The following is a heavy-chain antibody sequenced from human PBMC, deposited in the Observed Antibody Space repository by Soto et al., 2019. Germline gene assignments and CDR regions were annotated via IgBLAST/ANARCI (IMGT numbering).Heavy chain of an antibody. D-gene: IGHD6-13*01. CDR1: GGSISSGGYY. CDR2: IYYSGST. Sequence: PSETLSLTCTVSGGSISSGGYYWSWIRQHPGKGLEWIGYIYYSGSTYYNPSLKSRVTISVDTSKSQFSLKLSSVTAADTAVYYCAREVAAGFFDYWSQGTLVTVSS. CDR3: AREVAAGFFDY. J-gene: IGHJ4*02. V-gene: IGHV4-31*03.